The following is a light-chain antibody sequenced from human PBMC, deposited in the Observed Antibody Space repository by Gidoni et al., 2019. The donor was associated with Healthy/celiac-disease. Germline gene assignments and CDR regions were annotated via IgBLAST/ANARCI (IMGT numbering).Light chain of an antibody. CDR1: QGISSW. CDR3: QQANSFPL. Sequence: DIQMTQSPTSVSASVGDRVTTTCRASQGISSWLAWYQKKPGKAPKLLIYAASSLQSGVASRFSGSGSGTDLTLTISSVQPEDFATYYCQQANSFPLFGGGTKVEIK. V-gene: IGKV1-12*01. J-gene: IGKJ4*01. CDR2: AAS.